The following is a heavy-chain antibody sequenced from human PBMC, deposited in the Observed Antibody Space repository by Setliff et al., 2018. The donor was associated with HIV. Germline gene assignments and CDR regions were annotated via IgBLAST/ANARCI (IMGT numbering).Heavy chain of an antibody. D-gene: IGHD4-17*01. V-gene: IGHV4-31*03. CDR2: INYSGSI. CDR1: GDSISSGGYY. CDR3: ARAYGDYGHYYYYLDV. J-gene: IGHJ6*03. Sequence: PSETLSLTCSVSGDSISSGGYYWSWIRQHPGKGLEWIGYINYSGSIYYNPSLKSRVAISVDMSKNQFSLRLNSVTAADTAVYYCARAYGDYGHYYYYLDVWGKGTTVTVSS.